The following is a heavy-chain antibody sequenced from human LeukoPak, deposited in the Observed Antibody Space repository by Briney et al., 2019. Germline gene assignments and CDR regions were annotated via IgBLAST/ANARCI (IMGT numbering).Heavy chain of an antibody. CDR2: IFYSGST. Sequence: SETLSLTCTVSGGSISSSTYYWGWIRQPPGKGLEWIGSIFYSGSTYYNPSLKSRVTISVDTSKNQVSLRLSSVTAADTAVYYCAGRSDILSYPFDIWGQGTTVTVSS. J-gene: IGHJ3*02. V-gene: IGHV4-39*01. D-gene: IGHD3-9*01. CDR1: GGSISSSTYY. CDR3: AGRSDILSYPFDI.